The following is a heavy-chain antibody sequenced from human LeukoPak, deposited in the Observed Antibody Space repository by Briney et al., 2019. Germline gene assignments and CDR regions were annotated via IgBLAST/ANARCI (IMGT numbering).Heavy chain of an antibody. V-gene: IGHV4-38-2*02. CDR1: GYSITSGYY. D-gene: IGHD1-1*01. CDR3: SRASGTSYYDY. Sequence: SETLSLTCTVSGYSITSGYYWGWIRQPPGKGLEWIGTIYHSGSTYYNPSLKSRVTISVDTSKNQFSLKLSSVTAADTALYYCSRASGTSYYDYWGQGTLVTVSS. J-gene: IGHJ4*02. CDR2: IYHSGST.